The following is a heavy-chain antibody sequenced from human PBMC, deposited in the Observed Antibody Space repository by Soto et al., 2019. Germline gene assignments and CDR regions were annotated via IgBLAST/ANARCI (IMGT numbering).Heavy chain of an antibody. CDR1: GFTFSSYA. J-gene: IGHJ4*02. V-gene: IGHV3-30-3*01. CDR2: ISYDGSNK. CDR3: ARAIPPRGVPSSLDY. D-gene: IGHD3-10*01. Sequence: GGSLRLSCAASGFTFSSYAMHWVRQAPGKGLEWVAVISYDGSNKYYADSVKGRFTISRDNSKNTLYLQMNSLRAEDTAVYYCARAIPPRGVPSSLDYWGQGTLVTVSS.